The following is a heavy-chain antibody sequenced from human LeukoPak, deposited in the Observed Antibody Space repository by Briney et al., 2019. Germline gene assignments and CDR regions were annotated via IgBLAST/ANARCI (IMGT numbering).Heavy chain of an antibody. J-gene: IGHJ4*02. V-gene: IGHV4-59*01. CDR2: IYYSGST. Sequence: SETLSLTCTVSRGSISSYYWSWIRQPPGKGLEWIGYIYYSGSTNYNPSLKSRVTISVDTSKNQFSLKLSSVTAADTAVYYCARGGGYSSGGGFDYWGQGTLVTVSS. CDR1: RGSISSYY. D-gene: IGHD6-19*01. CDR3: ARGGGYSSGGGFDY.